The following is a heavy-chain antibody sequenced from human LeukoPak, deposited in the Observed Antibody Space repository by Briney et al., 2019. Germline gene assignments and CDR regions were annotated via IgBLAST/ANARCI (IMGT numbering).Heavy chain of an antibody. CDR1: GFTFSSYG. V-gene: IGHV3-30*02. J-gene: IGHJ3*02. CDR2: IRYDESNK. D-gene: IGHD4-23*01. CDR3: ARFLFPARYGGTAGAFDI. Sequence: GGSLRLSCAASGFTFSSYGMHWVRQAPGKGLEWVAFIRYDESNKYYADSVKGRFTISRDNSKNTLYLQMNSLRAEDTAVYYCARFLFPARYGGTAGAFDIWGQGTMVTVSS.